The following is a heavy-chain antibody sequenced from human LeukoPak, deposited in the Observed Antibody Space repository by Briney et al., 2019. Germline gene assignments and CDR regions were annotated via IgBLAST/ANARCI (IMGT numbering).Heavy chain of an antibody. CDR1: GGSISSYY. V-gene: IGHV4-59*01. CDR2: IYYSGST. D-gene: IGHD3-22*01. J-gene: IGHJ4*02. CDR3: ARGHYDSSGYSRGVDY. Sequence: PSEILSLTCTVSGGSISSYYWSWIRQPPGKGLEWIGYIYYSGSTNYNPSLKSRVTISVDTSKNQFSLKLSSVTAADTAVYYCARGHYDSSGYSRGVDYWGQGTLVTVSS.